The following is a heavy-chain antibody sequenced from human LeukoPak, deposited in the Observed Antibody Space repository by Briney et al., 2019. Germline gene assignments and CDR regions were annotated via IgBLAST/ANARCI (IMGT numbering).Heavy chain of an antibody. CDR1: GGSISSGGYY. V-gene: IGHV4-31*03. D-gene: IGHD2-2*01. Sequence: PSENLSLTCTVSGGSISSGGYYWSWIRQHPGKGLEWIGYIYYSGSTYYNPSLKSRVTISVDTSKNQFSLKLSSVTAADTAVYYCARGAQYCSSTSCRLTYFDYWGQGTLVTVSS. CDR2: IYYSGST. J-gene: IGHJ4*02. CDR3: ARGAQYCSSTSCRLTYFDY.